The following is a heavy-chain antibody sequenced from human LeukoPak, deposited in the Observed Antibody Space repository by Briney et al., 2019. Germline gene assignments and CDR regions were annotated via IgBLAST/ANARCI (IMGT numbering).Heavy chain of an antibody. CDR3: AKRMGPSIAAADLDY. Sequence: GGSLRLSCVASGFTFSAYGMHWVRQTPDKGLEWVAVLSYDGNNEYYADSVKGRFTISRDNSKNTLYLQMNSLRAEDTAVYYCAKRMGPSIAAADLDYWGQGTLVTVSS. J-gene: IGHJ4*02. CDR2: LSYDGNNE. CDR1: GFTFSAYG. D-gene: IGHD6-13*01. V-gene: IGHV3-30*18.